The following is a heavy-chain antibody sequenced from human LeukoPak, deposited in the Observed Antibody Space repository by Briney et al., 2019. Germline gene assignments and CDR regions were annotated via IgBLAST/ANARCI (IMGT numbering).Heavy chain of an antibody. D-gene: IGHD2-15*01. CDR1: GFTSSSYG. V-gene: IGHV3-30*03. J-gene: IGHJ4*02. Sequence: GRSLRLSCAASGFTSSSYGMHWVRQAPGKGLEWVAVISYDGSNKYYADSVKGRFTISRDNSKNTLYLQMNSLRAEDTAVYYCARDLLGYCSGGSCYLLDYWGQGTLVTVSS. CDR2: ISYDGSNK. CDR3: ARDLLGYCSGGSCYLLDY.